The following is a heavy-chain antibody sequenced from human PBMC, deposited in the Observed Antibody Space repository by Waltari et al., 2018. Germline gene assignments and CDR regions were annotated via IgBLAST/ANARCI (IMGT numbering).Heavy chain of an antibody. Sequence: EVQLLESGGGLVQPGGSLRLSCTASGFTFSSYAMTWVRQAPGKVLDWVAAISGTGGNTFYADSVKGRFTISRDNSKNTVFLQMNSLRAEDTALYYCATVGYYASRGNDYWGQGTLVTVSS. J-gene: IGHJ4*02. D-gene: IGHD3-22*01. CDR2: ISGTGGNT. V-gene: IGHV3-23*01. CDR1: GFTFSSYA. CDR3: ATVGYYASRGNDY.